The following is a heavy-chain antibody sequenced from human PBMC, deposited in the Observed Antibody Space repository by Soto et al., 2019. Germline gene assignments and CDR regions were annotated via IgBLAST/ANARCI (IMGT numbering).Heavy chain of an antibody. V-gene: IGHV1-2*02. CDR2: INPNSGDT. CDR3: ARESNIVVVPAAINAFDI. CDR1: GYTFTGYY. Sequence: GAPVKVSCKTSGYTFTGYYMHWVRQAPGQGLEWMGWINPNSGDTNYAQKLQGRVTMAGDTSISTAYMELSRLRSDDTAVYYCARESNIVVVPAAINAFDIWRQGTMVAVSS. D-gene: IGHD2-2*02. J-gene: IGHJ3*02.